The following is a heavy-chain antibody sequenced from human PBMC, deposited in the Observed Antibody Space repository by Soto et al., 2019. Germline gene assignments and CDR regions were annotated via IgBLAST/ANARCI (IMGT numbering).Heavy chain of an antibody. CDR1: GVSISSYY. Sequence: QVQLQESGPGLVKPSETLSLTCTVSGVSISSYYWSWIRQPPGKGLEWIGYIYYSGSTNYNPSLTSRVTISVDTSKNQFSLKLSSVTAADTAVYYCARGRGGYFDLWGRGTLVTVSS. CDR3: ARGRGGYFDL. CDR2: IYYSGST. J-gene: IGHJ2*01. V-gene: IGHV4-59*01.